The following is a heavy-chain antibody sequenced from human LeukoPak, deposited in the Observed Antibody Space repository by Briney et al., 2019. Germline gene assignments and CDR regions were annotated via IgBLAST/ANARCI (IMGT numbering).Heavy chain of an antibody. Sequence: ASVKVSCKASGYTFTSYGISWVRPAPGQGLEWMGWISAYNGNTNYAQTLQGRVTMTTDTSTSTAYMELRSLRSDDTAVYYCARPTLSGSYAYWGQGTLVTVSS. D-gene: IGHD1-26*01. CDR1: GYTFTSYG. V-gene: IGHV1-18*01. J-gene: IGHJ4*02. CDR3: ARPTLSGSYAY. CDR2: ISAYNGNT.